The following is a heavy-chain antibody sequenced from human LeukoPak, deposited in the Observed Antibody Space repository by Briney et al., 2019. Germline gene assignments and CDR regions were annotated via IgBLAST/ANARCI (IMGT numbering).Heavy chain of an antibody. CDR3: ARDKSYFGPDI. CDR1: GFTFSSYG. CDR2: IWYDGSNK. Sequence: GGSLRLSCAASGFTFSSYGMHWVRQAPGKGLEWVAVIWYDGSNKYYADSVKGRFTISRDNSKNTLYLQMNSLRAEDTAVYYCARDKSYFGPDIWGQRTMVTVSS. J-gene: IGHJ3*02. V-gene: IGHV3-33*01. D-gene: IGHD3-9*01.